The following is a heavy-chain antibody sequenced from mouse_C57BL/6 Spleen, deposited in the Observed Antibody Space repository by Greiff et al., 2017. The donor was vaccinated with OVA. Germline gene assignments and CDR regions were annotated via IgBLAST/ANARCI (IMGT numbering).Heavy chain of an antibody. J-gene: IGHJ4*01. V-gene: IGHV1-18*01. CDR3: ARWDYDRDYAMDY. CDR1: GYTFTDYN. CDR2: INPNNGGT. Sequence: VQLKQSGPELVKPGASVKIPCKASGYTFTDYNMDWVKQSHGKSLEWIGDINPNNGGTIYNQKFKGKATLTVDKSSSTAYMELRSLTSEDTAVYYCARWDYDRDYAMDYWGQGTSVTVSS. D-gene: IGHD2-4*01.